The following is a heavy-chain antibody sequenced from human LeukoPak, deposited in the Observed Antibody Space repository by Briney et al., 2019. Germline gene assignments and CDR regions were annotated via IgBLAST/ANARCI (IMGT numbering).Heavy chain of an antibody. J-gene: IGHJ3*02. V-gene: IGHV4-39*07. Sequence: SETLSLTCTVSGGSFRGDYYWAWIRQPPGKGLEWIGSIYSGGRIYYNPSLRSRVSISIDTSNNDLSLKVTSVTAADTAGYYCARAPWAYGNYVHAFDIWGQGTMVTVSS. D-gene: IGHD4-11*01. CDR1: GGSFRGDYY. CDR2: IYSGGRI. CDR3: ARAPWAYGNYVHAFDI.